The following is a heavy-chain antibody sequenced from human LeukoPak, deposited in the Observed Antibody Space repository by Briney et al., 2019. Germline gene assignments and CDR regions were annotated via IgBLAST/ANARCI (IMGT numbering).Heavy chain of an antibody. V-gene: IGHV3-7*01. Sequence: PGGSLRLSCAASGFTFSSYAMTWVRPAPGKGLEGVANIKQDGSEKYYVDSVKGRFTISRDNAKNSLYLQMNYLRAEDTAVYYCARTHYGDLAFDYWGQGTLVTVSS. D-gene: IGHD4-17*01. CDR3: ARTHYGDLAFDY. J-gene: IGHJ4*02. CDR2: IKQDGSEK. CDR1: GFTFSSYA.